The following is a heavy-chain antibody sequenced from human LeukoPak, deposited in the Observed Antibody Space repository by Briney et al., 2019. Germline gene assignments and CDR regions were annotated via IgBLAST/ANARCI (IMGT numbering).Heavy chain of an antibody. D-gene: IGHD6-19*01. CDR3: ARSTRIAVAGTVAY. V-gene: IGHV3-74*01. J-gene: IGHJ4*02. CDR1: GFTFCSYW. CDR2: INSDGSST. Sequence: GGSLRLSCAASGFTFCSYWMHWVRQAPGEGLVWVSRINSDGSSTSYADSVKGRFTISRDNAKNTLNLQMNSLRAEDTAVYYCARSTRIAVAGTVAYWGQGTLVTVSS.